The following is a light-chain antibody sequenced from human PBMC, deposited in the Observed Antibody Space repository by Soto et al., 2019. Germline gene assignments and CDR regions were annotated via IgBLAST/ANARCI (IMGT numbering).Light chain of an antibody. CDR3: HHYDNSPPFT. V-gene: IGKV3-20*01. Sequence: EIVLTQSPGTLSLSPGERATLSCRASQSVDSRYLAWYQQPPGRAPRLLIYGASSRATGTPDRFSGSGSGTDFTLTMSRLESKDYAVYYCHHYDNSPPFTFGPGTKVEIK. CDR2: GAS. J-gene: IGKJ3*01. CDR1: QSVDSRY.